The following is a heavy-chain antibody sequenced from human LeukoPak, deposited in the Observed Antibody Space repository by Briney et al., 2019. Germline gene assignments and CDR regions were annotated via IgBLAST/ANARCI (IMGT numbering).Heavy chain of an antibody. D-gene: IGHD6-13*01. CDR3: AKDIAAAAKGPSAEYFQH. V-gene: IGHV3-7*03. J-gene: IGHJ1*01. CDR1: GFTFSSYW. CDR2: IKQDGSEK. Sequence: GSLRLSCAASGFTFSSYWMSWVRQAPGKGLEWVAIIKQDGSEKYYVDSVKGRFTISRDNAKNSLYLQMNSLRAEDTALYYCAKDIAAAAKGPSAEYFQHWGQGTLVTVSS.